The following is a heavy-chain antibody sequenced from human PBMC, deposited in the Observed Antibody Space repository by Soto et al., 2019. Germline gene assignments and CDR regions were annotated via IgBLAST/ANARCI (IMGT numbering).Heavy chain of an antibody. D-gene: IGHD2-2*01. CDR3: ARDAIDCSSTSCYFRYYYSYMDV. Sequence: PGGSLGLSCAASGFTFSSYSMNWVRQAPGKGLEWVSSISSSSSYIYYADSVKGRFTISRDNAKNSLYLQMNSLRAEDTAVYYCARDAIDCSSTSCYFRYYYSYMDVWGKGTTVTVSS. CDR2: ISSSSSYI. CDR1: GFTFSSYS. V-gene: IGHV3-21*01. J-gene: IGHJ6*03.